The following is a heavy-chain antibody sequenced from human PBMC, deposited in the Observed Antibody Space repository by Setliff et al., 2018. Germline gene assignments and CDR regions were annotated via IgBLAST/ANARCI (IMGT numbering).Heavy chain of an antibody. V-gene: IGHV2-70*04. D-gene: IGHD4-4*01. CDR1: GFSVNTNGMR. CDR3: ARISPDYSNYVFDY. CDR2: IDWDDEK. Sequence: GPTLVNPTQTLILTCTLSGFSVNTNGMRVNWIRQPPGKALEWLARIDWDDEKFYNTSLKTRLTISKDTSKNQVVLTMTNMDPVDTATYYCARISPDYSNYVFDYWGQGTLVTVSS. J-gene: IGHJ4*02.